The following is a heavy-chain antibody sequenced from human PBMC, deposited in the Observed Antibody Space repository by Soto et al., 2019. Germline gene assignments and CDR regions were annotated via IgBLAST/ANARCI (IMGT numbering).Heavy chain of an antibody. Sequence: QVQLVQSGAEVKKPGSSVKVSCKASGGTFSSYAISWVRQAPGQGLEWMGGIIPIFGTANYAQKFQGRVTITADDSRSTAYMERSSLRSEDTAVYYCARDELGSSAPDGVDVWGQGTTVTVSS. CDR3: ARDELGSSAPDGVDV. J-gene: IGHJ6*02. CDR2: IIPIFGTA. D-gene: IGHD6-25*01. CDR1: GGTFSSYA. V-gene: IGHV1-69*12.